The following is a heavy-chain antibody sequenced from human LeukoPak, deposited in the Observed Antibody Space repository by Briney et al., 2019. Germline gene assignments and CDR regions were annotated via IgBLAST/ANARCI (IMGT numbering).Heavy chain of an antibody. D-gene: IGHD2-15*01. Sequence: PGGSLRLSSAASGFTFSSYAMSWVRQAPGKGLEWVSAISGSGGSTYYADSVKGRFTISRDNSKNTLYLQMNSLRAEDTAVYYCAKDRDCSGGSCYSPSYYYYGMDVWGQGTTVTVSS. J-gene: IGHJ6*02. V-gene: IGHV3-23*01. CDR2: ISGSGGST. CDR1: GFTFSSYA. CDR3: AKDRDCSGGSCYSPSYYYYGMDV.